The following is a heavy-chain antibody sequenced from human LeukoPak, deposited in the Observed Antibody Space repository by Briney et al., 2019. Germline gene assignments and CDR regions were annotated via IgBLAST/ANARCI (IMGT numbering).Heavy chain of an antibody. Sequence: GASVKVSCKAAGYTFTSYGISWVRQAPGQGLEWVGWISGYSDNTNYAQYVKDRVTMTTDTSTGTAYMELRSLRSEDTAVYYCAIVMNYYDSSGYYLGYYYYMDVWGKGTTVTISS. J-gene: IGHJ6*03. D-gene: IGHD3-22*01. CDR2: ISGYSDNT. CDR1: GYTFTSYG. V-gene: IGHV1-18*01. CDR3: AIVMNYYDSSGYYLGYYYYMDV.